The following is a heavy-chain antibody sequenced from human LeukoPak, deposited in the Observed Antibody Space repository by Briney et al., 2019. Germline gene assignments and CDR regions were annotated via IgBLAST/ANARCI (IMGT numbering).Heavy chain of an antibody. J-gene: IGHJ4*02. V-gene: IGHV3-74*01. CDR1: GFTFSSYW. Sequence: GGSLRLSCVASGFTFSSYWLHWVRQAPGEGLVWVSRINTDGRTTTYADSVKGRFTISRDNAKNTLYLQMNSLRAEDTAVYFCARSAFYDRSGLYYSNWGQGTLVIVSS. D-gene: IGHD3-22*01. CDR3: ARSAFYDRSGLYYSN. CDR2: INTDGRTT.